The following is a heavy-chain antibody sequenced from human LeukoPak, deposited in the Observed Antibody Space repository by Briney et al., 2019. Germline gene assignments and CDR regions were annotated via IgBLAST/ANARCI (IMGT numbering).Heavy chain of an antibody. D-gene: IGHD3-22*01. CDR2: IGGSGGTT. V-gene: IGHV3-23*01. J-gene: IGHJ4*02. Sequence: GGSLRLSCAASGFTFGSYALSWVRQAPGEGLQWVSAIGGSGGTTYYADSVKGRFTISRDNSKNTLYLQMNSLRAEDTAVYYCAKRDSSGYYYFDFWGQGTLVTVSS. CDR1: GFTFGSYA. CDR3: AKRDSSGYYYFDF.